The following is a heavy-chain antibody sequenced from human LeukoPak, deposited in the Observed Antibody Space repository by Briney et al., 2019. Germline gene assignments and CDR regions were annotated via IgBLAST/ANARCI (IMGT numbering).Heavy chain of an antibody. J-gene: IGHJ4*02. CDR2: ISGSGGST. V-gene: IGHV3-23*01. D-gene: IGHD5-12*01. Sequence: GGSLRLSCAASGFTFSSYAMSWVRQAPGKGLEWVSAISGSGGSTYYADSVKGRFTISRDNSKNTLYLQMNSLRAEDTAVYYCAKTPDGLRSRNYFDYWGQGTQVTVSS. CDR1: GFTFSSYA. CDR3: AKTPDGLRSRNYFDY.